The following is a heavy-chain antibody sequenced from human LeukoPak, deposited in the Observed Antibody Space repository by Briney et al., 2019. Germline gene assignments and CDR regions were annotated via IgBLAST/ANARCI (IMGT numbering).Heavy chain of an antibody. CDR2: ISGYNGNT. J-gene: IGHJ6*03. CDR1: GYTFTNYG. V-gene: IGHV1-18*01. CDR3: AREAYYYGSGSYYYYMDV. Sequence: GASVKVSCKASGYTFTNYGISWVRQAPGQGLERMGWISGYNGNTKYAQKLQGRVTMTTDTSTSTAYMELRSLRSDDTAVYYCAREAYYYGSGSYYYYMDVWGKGTTVTISS. D-gene: IGHD3-10*01.